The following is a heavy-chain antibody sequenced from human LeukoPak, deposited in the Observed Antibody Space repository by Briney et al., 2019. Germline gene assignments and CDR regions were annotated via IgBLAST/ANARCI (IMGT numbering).Heavy chain of an antibody. CDR2: ISWNSGSI. J-gene: IGHJ6*03. CDR3: AKDLVEVYSGWPYYYYYYMDV. CDR1: GFTFDDYA. D-gene: IGHD6-19*01. V-gene: IGHV3-9*01. Sequence: GGSLRLSCAASGFTFDDYAMHWVRQAPGKGLEWVSGISWNSGSIVYADSVKGRFTISRDNAKNSLYLQMNSLRAEDTALYYCAKDLVEVYSGWPYYYYYYMDVWGKGTTVTISS.